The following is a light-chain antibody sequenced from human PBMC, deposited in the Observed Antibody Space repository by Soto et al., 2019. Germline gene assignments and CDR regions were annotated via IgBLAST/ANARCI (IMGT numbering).Light chain of an antibody. V-gene: IGLV1-40*01. J-gene: IGLJ2*01. CDR2: GNS. CDR3: QSYENSLSAL. Sequence: QSVLTQPPSVSGAPGQRITISCTGSSSNIGAGYDVHWYQQLPGTAPKLLIYGNSNRPSGVPDRFSGSKSGTSASLAITGLQAEDEADYYCQSYENSLSALFGGGTKLTVL. CDR1: SSNIGAGYD.